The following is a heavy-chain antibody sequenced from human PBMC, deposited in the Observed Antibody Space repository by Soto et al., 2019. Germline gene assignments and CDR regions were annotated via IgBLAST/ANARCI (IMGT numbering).Heavy chain of an antibody. V-gene: IGHV3-15*07. CDR2: IKSKTDGGTT. J-gene: IGHJ4*02. D-gene: IGHD1-20*01. Sequence: GGSLRLSCAASGFTFSNAWMNWVRQAPGKGLEWVGRIKSKTDGGTTDYAAPVKGRFTISRDDSKNTLYLQMNSLKTEDTAMYYCTTRLTSNWNYFDYWGQGTLVTVSS. CDR3: TTRLTSNWNYFDY. CDR1: GFTFSNAW.